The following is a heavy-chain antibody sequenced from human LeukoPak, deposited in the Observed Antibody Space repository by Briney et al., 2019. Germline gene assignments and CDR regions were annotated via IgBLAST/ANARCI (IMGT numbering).Heavy chain of an antibody. Sequence: MSSQTLSLTCTVSGGSVSSGTYYWSWIRQPAGKGLEWIGHIYTSESTNYNPSLKSRVTISVDTSKNQFSLKLTSVTAADTAVYYCARDDWTYCSSTTGPDAYIWGQGTMVTVSS. J-gene: IGHJ3*02. CDR1: GGSVSSGTYY. CDR2: IYTSEST. CDR3: ARDDWTYCSSTTGPDAYI. D-gene: IGHD2-2*01. V-gene: IGHV4-61*09.